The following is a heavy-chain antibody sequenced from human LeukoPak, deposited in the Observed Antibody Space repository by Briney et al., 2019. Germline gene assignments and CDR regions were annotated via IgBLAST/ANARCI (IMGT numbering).Heavy chain of an antibody. CDR2: ISSISSTI. J-gene: IGHJ4*02. CDR3: ARDGTTPHFDY. Sequence: PGGSLRLSCAASGFTFSCYSMNWVRQAPGKGLEWVSYISSISSTIYYADSVKGRFTISRDNAKNSLYLQMNSLRVEAPAVYYCARDGTTPHFDYWGQGTLVTISS. D-gene: IGHD1-7*01. V-gene: IGHV3-48*01. CDR1: GFTFSCYS.